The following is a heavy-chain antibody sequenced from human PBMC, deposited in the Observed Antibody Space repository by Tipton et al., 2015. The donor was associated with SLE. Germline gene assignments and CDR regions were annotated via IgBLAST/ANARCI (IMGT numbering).Heavy chain of an antibody. D-gene: IGHD5-12*01. CDR2: ISGSGGST. CDR3: AKERSGYDDAFDI. CDR1: GFTFSSYA. J-gene: IGHJ3*02. Sequence: SLRLSCAASGFTFSSYAMSWVRQAPGKGLEWVSAISGSGGSTYYADSVKGRFTISRDNSKHTLYLQMNSLRAEDTAVYYCAKERSGYDDAFDIWGQGTMVTVSS. V-gene: IGHV3-23*01.